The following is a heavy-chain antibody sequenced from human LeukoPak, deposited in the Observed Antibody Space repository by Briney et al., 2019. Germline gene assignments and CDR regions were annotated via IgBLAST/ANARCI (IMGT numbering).Heavy chain of an antibody. Sequence: GASVKVSCTASGYTFTSYGISWVRQAPGQGVEWMGWISVYNGKTNYEKKLQGRVTMTTDTSTSTAYMELRSLRSDDTAVYYCARHEGQERPIPYWGQGTLVTVSS. CDR2: ISVYNGKT. V-gene: IGHV1-18*01. D-gene: IGHD2-21*01. J-gene: IGHJ4*02. CDR3: ARHEGQERPIPY. CDR1: GYTFTSYG.